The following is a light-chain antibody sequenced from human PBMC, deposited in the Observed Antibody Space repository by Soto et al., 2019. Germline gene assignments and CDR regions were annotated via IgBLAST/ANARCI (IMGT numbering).Light chain of an antibody. CDR1: QSISSKY. J-gene: IGKJ5*01. Sequence: EIVLTQSPGTLSLSPGERATLSCRATQSISSKYLAWYQQKPDQAPRLLIYAASSRATGIPDRFSGSGSGTDFTLTISRLEPEDFAVYYCQYVGFGQGTRLEIK. V-gene: IGKV3-20*01. CDR2: AAS. CDR3: QYVG.